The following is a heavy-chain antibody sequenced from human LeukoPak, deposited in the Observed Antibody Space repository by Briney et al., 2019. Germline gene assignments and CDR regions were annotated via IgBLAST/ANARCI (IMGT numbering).Heavy chain of an antibody. V-gene: IGHV4-39*07. CDR2: IYYSGST. Sequence: SETLSLTCTVSGGSISSSSYYWGWIRQPPGMGLEWIGSIYYSGSTYYNPSLKSRVTISVDTSKNQFSLKLSSVTAADTAVYYCARVKYYGSGKGGNWFDPWGQGTLVTVSS. J-gene: IGHJ5*02. CDR3: ARVKYYGSGKGGNWFDP. D-gene: IGHD3-10*01. CDR1: GGSISSSSYY.